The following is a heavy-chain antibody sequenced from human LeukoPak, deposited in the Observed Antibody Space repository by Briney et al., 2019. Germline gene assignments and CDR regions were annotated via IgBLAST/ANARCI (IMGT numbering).Heavy chain of an antibody. CDR3: AKDSSSWYKSGFDP. J-gene: IGHJ5*02. Sequence: GGSLRLSCAASGFTFTGYAMSWLRQAPGKGLEFVSAISGDAANTFCADSVKGRFTVSRDNSQNILYLQLSNLRAEDTAVYYCAKDSSSWYKSGFDPWGQGTLVTVSS. D-gene: IGHD6-13*01. V-gene: IGHV3-23*01. CDR1: GFTFTGYA. CDR2: ISGDAANT.